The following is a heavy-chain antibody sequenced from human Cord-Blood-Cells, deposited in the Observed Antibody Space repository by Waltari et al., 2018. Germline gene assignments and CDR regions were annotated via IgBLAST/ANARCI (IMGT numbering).Heavy chain of an antibody. D-gene: IGHD6-13*01. CDR1: GGSFSGYY. V-gene: IGHV4-34*01. CDR3: ARGPAAAAGIRDAFDI. Sequence: QVQLQQWGAGLLKPSETLSLTCAVYGGSFSGYYWRWTRQPPGKGLEWIGEINNSGSTNYNPSLKSRVTISVDTSKNQFSRKLSSVTAADTAVYYCARGPAAAAGIRDAFDIWGQGTMVTVSS. CDR2: INNSGST. J-gene: IGHJ3*02.